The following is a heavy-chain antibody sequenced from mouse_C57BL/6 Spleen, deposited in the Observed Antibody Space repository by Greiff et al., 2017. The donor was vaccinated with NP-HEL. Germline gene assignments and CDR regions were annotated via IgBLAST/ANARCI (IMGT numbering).Heavy chain of an antibody. V-gene: IGHV1-52*01. CDR3: ARGGGLDYDAWFAY. CDR1: GYTFTSYW. CDR2: LDPSDSET. J-gene: IGHJ3*01. D-gene: IGHD2-4*01. Sequence: QVQLQQPGAELVRPGSSVKLSCKASGYTFTSYWMHWVKQRPIQGLEWIGNLDPSDSETPYNQKFKDKATLPVDKSSSTAYMQRSSLTSEDSAVYYGARGGGLDYDAWFAYWGQGTLVTVSA.